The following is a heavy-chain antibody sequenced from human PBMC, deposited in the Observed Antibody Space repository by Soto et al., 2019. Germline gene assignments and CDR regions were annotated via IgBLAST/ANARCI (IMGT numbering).Heavy chain of an antibody. J-gene: IGHJ4*02. D-gene: IGHD6-13*01. Sequence: GGSLRLSCAASGFTFSSYGMHWVRQAPGKGLEWVAVISYDGSNKYYADSVKGRFTISRDNSKNTLYLQMNSLRAEDTAVYYCAKDDWRVEYSSSWYSGFDYWGQGTLVPSPQ. CDR1: GFTFSSYG. CDR3: AKDDWRVEYSSSWYSGFDY. CDR2: ISYDGSNK. V-gene: IGHV3-30*18.